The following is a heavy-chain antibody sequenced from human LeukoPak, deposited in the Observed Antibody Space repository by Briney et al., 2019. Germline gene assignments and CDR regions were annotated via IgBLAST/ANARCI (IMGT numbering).Heavy chain of an antibody. V-gene: IGHV3-21*01. Sequence: GGSLRLSCAASGFTFSSYSMNWVCQAPGKGLEWVSSISSSSSYIYYADSVKGRFTISRDNAKNSLYPQRNSLRAEDTAVYYCARESSSSGYWGQGTLVTVSS. CDR1: GFTFSSYS. CDR3: ARESSSSGY. D-gene: IGHD6-6*01. CDR2: ISSSSSYI. J-gene: IGHJ4*02.